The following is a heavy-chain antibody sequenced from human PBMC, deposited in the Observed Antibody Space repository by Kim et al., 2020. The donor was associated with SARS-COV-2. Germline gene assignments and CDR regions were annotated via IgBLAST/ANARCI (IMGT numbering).Heavy chain of an antibody. J-gene: IGHJ4*02. CDR2: ISWNSGSI. CDR3: AKGGREMATIMAY. V-gene: IGHV3-9*01. CDR1: GFTFDDYA. D-gene: IGHD5-12*01. Sequence: GGSLRLSCAASGFTFDDYAMHWVRQAPGKGLEWVSGISWNSGSIGYADSVKGRFTISRDNAKNSLYLQMNSLRAEDTALYYCAKGGREMATIMAYWGQGTLVTVSS.